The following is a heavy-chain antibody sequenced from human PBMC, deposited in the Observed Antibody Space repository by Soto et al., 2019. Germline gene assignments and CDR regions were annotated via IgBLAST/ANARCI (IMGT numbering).Heavy chain of an antibody. Sequence: SETLSLTCAVSGGSISSSNWWSWVRQPPGKGLEWIGEIYHSGSTNYNPSLKSRVTISVDKSKNQFSLKLSSVTAADTAVYYCARGRYYYGSGSPLDYWGQGTLVTVS. V-gene: IGHV4-4*02. D-gene: IGHD3-10*01. J-gene: IGHJ4*02. CDR1: GGSISSSNW. CDR3: ARGRYYYGSGSPLDY. CDR2: IYHSGST.